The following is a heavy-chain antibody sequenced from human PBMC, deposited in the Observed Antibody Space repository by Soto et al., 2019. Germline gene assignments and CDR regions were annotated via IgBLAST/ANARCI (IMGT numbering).Heavy chain of an antibody. V-gene: IGHV4-4*02. CDR2: IYHSGST. CDR3: AREELLVGATHWFDP. CDR1: GGSISSSNW. D-gene: IGHD1-26*01. J-gene: IGHJ5*02. Sequence: SEILSLTCAVFGGSISSSNWWSWVRQPPGKGLEWIGEIYHSGSTNCNPSLKSRVTISIDKSKNQFSLKLSSVTAADTAVYYCAREELLVGATHWFDPWGQGTLVTVSS.